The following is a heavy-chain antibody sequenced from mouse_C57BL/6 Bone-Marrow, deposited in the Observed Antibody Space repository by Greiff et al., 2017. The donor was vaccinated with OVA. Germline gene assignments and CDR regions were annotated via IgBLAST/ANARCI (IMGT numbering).Heavy chain of an antibody. V-gene: IGHV5-17*01. Sequence: DVMLVESGGGLVKPGGSLKLSCAASGFTFSDYGMHWVRQAPEKGLEWVAYISSGSSTIYYADTVKGRFTISRDNAKNTLFLQMTSLRSEDTAMYYCASPWFAYWGQGTLVTVSA. CDR3: ASPWFAY. J-gene: IGHJ3*01. CDR2: ISSGSSTI. CDR1: GFTFSDYG.